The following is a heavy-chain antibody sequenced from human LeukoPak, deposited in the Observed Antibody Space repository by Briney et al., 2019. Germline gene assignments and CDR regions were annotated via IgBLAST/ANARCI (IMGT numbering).Heavy chain of an antibody. D-gene: IGHD6-6*01. CDR3: ARLAARPYYGMDV. Sequence: GESLKISCKGSGYSFTSYWIGWVRQMPGKGLEWMGIIYPGDSDTRYSPSFQGRVTISADKSISTAYLQWSSLKASDTAMYYCARLAARPYYGMDVWGQGTTVTVSS. CDR1: GYSFTSYW. CDR2: IYPGDSDT. J-gene: IGHJ6*02. V-gene: IGHV5-51*01.